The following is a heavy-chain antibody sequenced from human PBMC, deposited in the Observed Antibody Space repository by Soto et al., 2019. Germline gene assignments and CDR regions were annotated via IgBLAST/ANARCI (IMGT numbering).Heavy chain of an antibody. CDR1: GGSFSGYY. J-gene: IGHJ4*02. CDR2: INHSGST. V-gene: IGHV4-34*01. CDR3: VRVGVASSGWYSFDY. D-gene: IGHD6-19*01. Sequence: SETLSLTCAVYGGSFSGYYWSWIRQPPGKGLEWIGEINHSGSTNYNPSLKSRVTISVGTSKNQFSLKLSSVTAADTAVYYCVRVGVASSGWYSFDYWGQGTLVTVSS.